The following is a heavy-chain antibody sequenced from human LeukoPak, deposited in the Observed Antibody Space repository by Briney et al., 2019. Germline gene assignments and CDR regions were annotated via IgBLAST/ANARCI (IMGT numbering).Heavy chain of an antibody. V-gene: IGHV4-39*07. J-gene: IGHJ6*03. D-gene: IGHD5-24*01. Sequence: PSETLSLTCTVSGGSISSSSYYWGWIRQPPGKGLEWIGSIYYSGSTYYNPFLKSRVTISVDTSKNQFSLKLSSVTAADTAVYYCARSEMGYYYYYMDVWGKGTTVTVSS. CDR1: GGSISSSSYY. CDR3: ARSEMGYYYYYMDV. CDR2: IYYSGST.